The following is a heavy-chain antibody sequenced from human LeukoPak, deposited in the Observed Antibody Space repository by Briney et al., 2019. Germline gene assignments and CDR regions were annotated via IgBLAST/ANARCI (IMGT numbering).Heavy chain of an antibody. CDR3: ARDRGIVGTTGYYYMDV. CDR2: IGSTI. V-gene: IGHV3-11*04. CDR1: GFSLSDYY. J-gene: IGHJ6*03. Sequence: GGSLRLSCVASGFSLSDYYMSWIRQAPGKGLEWVSYIGSTIYYTDSVKGRFTISRDNAKNSLYLQMNSLRAEDTAVYYCARDRGIVGTTGYYYMDVWGKGTTVTVSS. D-gene: IGHD1-26*01.